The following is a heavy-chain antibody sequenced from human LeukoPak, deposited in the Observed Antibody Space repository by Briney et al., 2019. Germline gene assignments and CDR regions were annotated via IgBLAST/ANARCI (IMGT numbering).Heavy chain of an antibody. CDR1: GGSISSSNW. Sequence: SETLSLTCAVSGGSISSSNWWSWVRQPPGKGLEWIGEIYHSGSTNYNPSLKSRVTISVDKSKNQFSLKLSSVTAADTAVYYCARLRGSSSWYYFDYWGQGTLVTVSS. CDR2: IYHSGST. CDR3: ARLRGSSSWYYFDY. D-gene: IGHD6-13*01. V-gene: IGHV4-4*02. J-gene: IGHJ4*02.